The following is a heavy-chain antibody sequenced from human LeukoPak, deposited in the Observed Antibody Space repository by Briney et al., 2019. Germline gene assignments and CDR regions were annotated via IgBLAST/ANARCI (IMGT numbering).Heavy chain of an antibody. CDR3: ARDSRWSFDY. V-gene: IGHV3-48*02. CDR2: ISSSGDTI. Sequence: PGGSLRLSCAASGFTFSSYSMNWVRQAPGKGLEWVSYISSSGDTIYYADSVKGRFTISRDNAKSSLYLQMNSLRDEDTAVYYCARDSRWSFDYWGQGTLVTVSS. J-gene: IGHJ4*02. D-gene: IGHD6-13*01. CDR1: GFTFSSYS.